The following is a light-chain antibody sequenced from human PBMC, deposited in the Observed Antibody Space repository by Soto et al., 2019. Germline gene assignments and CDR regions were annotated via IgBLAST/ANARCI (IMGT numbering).Light chain of an antibody. Sequence: QSVLTQPRSVSGSPGQSVTISCTGTSSDVGGYNYVSWYQQHPGKAPKLMIYDVSKRPSGVPGRFSGSKSGNTASLTISGLQAEDEADYYCCSYAGSYILVFGGGTKLTVL. V-gene: IGLV2-11*01. CDR3: CSYAGSYILV. CDR1: SSDVGGYNY. CDR2: DVS. J-gene: IGLJ3*02.